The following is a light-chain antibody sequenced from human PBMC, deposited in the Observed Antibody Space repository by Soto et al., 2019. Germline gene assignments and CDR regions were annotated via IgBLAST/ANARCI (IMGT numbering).Light chain of an antibody. J-gene: IGLJ1*01. CDR2: EVT. CDR3: SSYAGHHNYV. Sequence: QSALTQPPSASGSPGQSVTISCTGTSSDMGGHNYVSWYQHHPGKAPKLIIYEVTKRLSGVPDRFSGSKSGNTASLTVSGLQTEDEADYYCSSYAGHHNYVFATGTKLTVL. CDR1: SSDMGGHNY. V-gene: IGLV2-8*01.